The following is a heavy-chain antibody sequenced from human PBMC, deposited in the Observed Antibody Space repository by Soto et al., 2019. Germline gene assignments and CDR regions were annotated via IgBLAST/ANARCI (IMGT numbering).Heavy chain of an antibody. Sequence: GGSLRLSCAASGFTFSDHYMDWVRQAPGKGLEWVARIRNKANSHTTEYAASVKGRFTISRDDSKNSLYLQMNSLKPEDTAVYFCARWLYCRGGTCSFFDFWGQGTLVTVSS. D-gene: IGHD2-15*01. CDR3: ARWLYCRGGTCSFFDF. CDR2: IRNKANSHTT. CDR1: GFTFSDHY. J-gene: IGHJ4*02. V-gene: IGHV3-72*01.